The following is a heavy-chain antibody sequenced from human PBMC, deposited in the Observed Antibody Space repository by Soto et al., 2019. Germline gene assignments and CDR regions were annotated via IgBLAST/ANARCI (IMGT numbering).Heavy chain of an antibody. CDR2: IYPGDSDT. CDR1: GYIFTDHC. J-gene: IGHJ6*02. CDR3: ARHLRTYHMDV. V-gene: IGHV5-51*01. D-gene: IGHD2-2*01. Sequence: GESLKISCKGSGYIFTDHCIVWVRQMPGKGLEWMGIIYPGDSDTTYSPSFQGQVTISADKSISTAYLQWSSLKASDTAMYYCARHLRTYHMDVWGPGTTVTVSS.